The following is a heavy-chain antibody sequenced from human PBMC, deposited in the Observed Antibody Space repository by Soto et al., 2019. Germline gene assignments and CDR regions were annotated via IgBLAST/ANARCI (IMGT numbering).Heavy chain of an antibody. V-gene: IGHV4-34*01. CDR3: ATVSSIAARPVDY. CDR1: GGSFSGYY. CDR2: INHSGST. D-gene: IGHD6-6*01. Sequence: QVQLQQWGAGLLKPSETLSLTCAVYGGSFSGYYWSWIRQPPGKGLEWIGEINHSGSTNYNPSLKSRVTISVDPSKNQFSLKLSSVTAADTAVYYCATVSSIAARPVDYWGQGTLVTVSS. J-gene: IGHJ4*02.